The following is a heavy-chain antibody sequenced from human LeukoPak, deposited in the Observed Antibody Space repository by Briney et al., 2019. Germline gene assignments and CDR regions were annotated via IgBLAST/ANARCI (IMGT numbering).Heavy chain of an antibody. CDR1: GGSISSGDYY. CDR3: ARDSYYGSSGYPNWFDP. D-gene: IGHD3-22*01. CDR2: IYYSGST. Sequence: PSQTLSLTCTVSGGSISSGDYYWSWIRQPPGKGLEWIGYIYYSGSTYYNPSLKSRVTISVDTSKSQFSLKLSSVTAADTAVYYCARDSYYGSSGYPNWFDPWGQGTLVTVSS. V-gene: IGHV4-30-4*01. J-gene: IGHJ5*02.